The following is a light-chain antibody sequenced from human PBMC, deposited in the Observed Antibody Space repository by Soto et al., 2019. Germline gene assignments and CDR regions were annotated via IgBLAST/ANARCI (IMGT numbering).Light chain of an antibody. J-gene: IGKJ1*01. CDR3: QQYCSTPPA. V-gene: IGKV4-1*01. Sequence: DIVLTQSPDSLAVSLGERATINCKSSQSVLYSSNNKNYLAWYQQKPGQPPKLLIYWASTRESGVPDRFSGSGTGTDFTLTISSLQAEDVAVYYCQQYCSTPPACGQGTKVEI. CDR2: WAS. CDR1: QSVLYSSNNKNY.